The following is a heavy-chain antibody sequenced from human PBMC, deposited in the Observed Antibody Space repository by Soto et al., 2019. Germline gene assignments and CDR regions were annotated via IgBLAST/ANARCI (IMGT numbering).Heavy chain of an antibody. D-gene: IGHD3-16*01. Sequence: PSETLSLTCTVYGDSITNNHWLSWFLQPPGKGPELIGEIYHTGIANYNPSLESRVAFSVDKSKNQFSLSLTSVTAADTAVYYCVSKLGPYYYGLDVWGQGTTVTVSS. CDR1: GDSITNNHW. V-gene: IGHV4-4*02. CDR2: IYHTGIA. J-gene: IGHJ6*02. CDR3: VSKLGPYYYGLDV.